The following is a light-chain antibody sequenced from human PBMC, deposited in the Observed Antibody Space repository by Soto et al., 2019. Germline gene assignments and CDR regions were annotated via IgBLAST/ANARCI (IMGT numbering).Light chain of an antibody. J-gene: IGKJ1*01. Sequence: EIVLTQSPGTLSLSPGERATLSCRASQSVSSSYLAWYQQKPGQAPRLLIYGASSRATGIPDRFSGSGSGTDFTLTISRLEPEDFAVYYCQHYGRSPWTFGQGTKVEIK. CDR1: QSVSSSY. V-gene: IGKV3-20*01. CDR3: QHYGRSPWT. CDR2: GAS.